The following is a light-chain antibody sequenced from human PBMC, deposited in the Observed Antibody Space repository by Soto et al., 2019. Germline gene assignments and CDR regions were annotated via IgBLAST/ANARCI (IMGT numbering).Light chain of an antibody. CDR2: GAS. CDR3: QQYGRSPPWT. CDR1: QSVSSSY. Sequence: EIVLTQSPGTLSLSPGERATLSCRASQSVSSSYLAWFQQNPGQAPRLLIYGASNRATGIPDRFSGRGSGTDFTLTISRLEPEDFAVYYCQQYGRSPPWTFGQGTKVEIK. J-gene: IGKJ1*01. V-gene: IGKV3-20*01.